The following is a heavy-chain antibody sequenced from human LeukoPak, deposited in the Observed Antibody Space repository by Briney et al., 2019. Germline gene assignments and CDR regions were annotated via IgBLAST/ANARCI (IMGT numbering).Heavy chain of an antibody. CDR3: AKRGGYETMAAFDY. D-gene: IGHD3-10*01. Sequence: GGSLRLSCAASGFTFNSYAMSWVRQAPGKGLERVSAISPSGTDTYYAGSVKGRFTISRDDSRNTLYLQMSSLRAEDSAVYYCAKRGGYETMAAFDYWGQGALVTVSS. CDR2: ISPSGTDT. CDR1: GFTFNSYA. V-gene: IGHV3-23*01. J-gene: IGHJ4*02.